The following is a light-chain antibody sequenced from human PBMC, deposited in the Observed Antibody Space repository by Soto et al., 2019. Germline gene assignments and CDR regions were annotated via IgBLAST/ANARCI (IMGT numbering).Light chain of an antibody. J-gene: IGLJ3*02. V-gene: IGLV1-44*01. CDR3: AAWDDSLNGVV. Sequence: QSVLSQPPSASGTPGQRVTISCAGSSSNIGDNQVNWYQQFPGAAPKLLIYNNNKRPSGVPDRFSGSKSGTSASLAISGLQSGDEAVYFCAAWDDSLNGVVFGGGTQLTVL. CDR2: NNN. CDR1: SSNIGDNQ.